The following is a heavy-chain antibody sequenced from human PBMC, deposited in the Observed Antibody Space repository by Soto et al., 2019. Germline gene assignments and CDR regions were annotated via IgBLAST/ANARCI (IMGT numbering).Heavy chain of an antibody. D-gene: IGHD2-2*01. CDR3: ARVWRSTVVPAAWDGV. CDR2: TYYRSKWYN. Sequence: SQTLSLTCAISGDSVSSNSAAWNWIRQSPSRGLEWLGRTYYRSKWYNDYAVSVKSRITINPDTSKNQFSLQLNSVTPEDTAVYYCARVWRSTVVPAAWDGVLGQGTTVTVSS. J-gene: IGHJ6*02. V-gene: IGHV6-1*01. CDR1: GDSVSSNSAA.